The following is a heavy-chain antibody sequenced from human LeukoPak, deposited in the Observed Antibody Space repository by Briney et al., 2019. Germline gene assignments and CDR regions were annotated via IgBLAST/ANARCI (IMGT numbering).Heavy chain of an antibody. CDR2: ISNSGSTI. J-gene: IGHJ4*02. V-gene: IGHV3-11*04. D-gene: IGHD3-22*01. CDR3: AKATYYYDSSGYRGGYFDY. Sequence: TGGSLRLSCAASGFTFSDYYMSWIRQAPGKGLEWVSYISNSGSTIYYADSVKGRFTISRDNSKNTLYLQMNSLRAEDTAVYYCAKATYYYDSSGYRGGYFDYWGQGTLVTVSS. CDR1: GFTFSDYY.